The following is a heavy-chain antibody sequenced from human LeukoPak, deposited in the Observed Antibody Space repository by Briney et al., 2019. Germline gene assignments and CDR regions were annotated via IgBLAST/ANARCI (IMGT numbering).Heavy chain of an antibody. CDR1: GITFSSYW. Sequence: GGSLRLSCAASGITFSSYWMYWVRQATGKGLVWVSRISADGSSTSHADSVKGRFTISRDNAKNSLYLQMNSLRAEDTAVYYCAELGITMIGGVWGKGTTVTISS. V-gene: IGHV3-74*01. D-gene: IGHD3-10*02. J-gene: IGHJ6*04. CDR3: AELGITMIGGV. CDR2: ISADGSST.